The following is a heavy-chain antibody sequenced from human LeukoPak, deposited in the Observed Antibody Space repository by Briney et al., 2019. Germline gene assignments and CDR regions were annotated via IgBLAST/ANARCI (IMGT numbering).Heavy chain of an antibody. Sequence: GGSLRLSCAASGFTFSSYSMNWVRQAPGKGLEWVSSISSSSSYIYYADSVKGRFTISRDNAKNSLYLQMNSLRAEDTAVYYCANSDHDFWSGYSGDYWGQGTLVTVSS. V-gene: IGHV3-21*01. CDR1: GFTFSSYS. J-gene: IGHJ4*02. CDR3: ANSDHDFWSGYSGDY. CDR2: ISSSSSYI. D-gene: IGHD3-3*01.